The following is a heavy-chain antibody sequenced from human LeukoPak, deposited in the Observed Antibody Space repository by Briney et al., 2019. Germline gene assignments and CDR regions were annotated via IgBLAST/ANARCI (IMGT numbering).Heavy chain of an antibody. CDR1: DTSINTYY. J-gene: IGHJ4*02. V-gene: IGHV4-4*07. Sequence: SETLSLICTVSDTSINTYYWSWIRRPAGKGLEWIGHMYATGTTNYNPSLKSRVSMSIDTSKNQISLNLRSVTAADTAVYYCAKVAKYYYGPETYFFFENWGQGTLVTVSP. D-gene: IGHD3-10*01. CDR3: AKVAKYYYGPETYFFFEN. CDR2: MYATGTT.